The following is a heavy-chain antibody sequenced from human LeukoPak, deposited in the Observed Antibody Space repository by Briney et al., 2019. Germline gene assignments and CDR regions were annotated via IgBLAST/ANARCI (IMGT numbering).Heavy chain of an antibody. CDR2: MNPNSGNT. V-gene: IGHV1-8*01. J-gene: IGHJ4*02. CDR3: TSDPTFYSGRYCFDY. D-gene: IGHD1-26*01. Sequence: ASVKVSCKASGYTFTSYDINWVRQATGQGLEWMGWMNPNSGNTGYAQKFQGRVTMTRNTSISTAYMELSSLRSEDTAVYYCTSDPTFYSGRYCFDYWGQGTLVTVSS. CDR1: GYTFTSYD.